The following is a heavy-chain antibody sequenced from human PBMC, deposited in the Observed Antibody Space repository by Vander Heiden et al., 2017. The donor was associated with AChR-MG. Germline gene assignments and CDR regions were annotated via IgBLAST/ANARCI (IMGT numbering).Heavy chain of an antibody. V-gene: IGHV3-23*01. CDR1: GFTFSSYA. J-gene: IGHJ6*02. Sequence: GGSLRLSCAVSGFTFSSYAMGWVRQAPGKGLEWVSGVSASGDRPFYADSVKGRFTISRDNSKNTLYLQVNSLRAEDTAVYYCAKDQGGGAYRTGPLYALDVWGQGTTVTVSS. CDR2: VSASGDRP. D-gene: IGHD3-16*01. CDR3: AKDQGGGAYRTGPLYALDV.